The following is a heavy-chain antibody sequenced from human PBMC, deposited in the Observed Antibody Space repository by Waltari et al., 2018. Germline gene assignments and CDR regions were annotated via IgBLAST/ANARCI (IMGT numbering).Heavy chain of an antibody. CDR2: IWYDGSNK. J-gene: IGHJ4*02. CDR1: GFTFSSYG. CDR3: ARGWWVYDSSAKGEIFDY. Sequence: QVQLVESGGGVVQPGRSLRLSCAASGFTFSSYGMHWVRQAQGKGLEWVAVIWYDGSNKYYADPVKGRFTISRDNSKNTLYLQMNSLRAEDTAVYYCARGWWVYDSSAKGEIFDYWGQGTLVTVSS. D-gene: IGHD3-22*01. V-gene: IGHV3-33*01.